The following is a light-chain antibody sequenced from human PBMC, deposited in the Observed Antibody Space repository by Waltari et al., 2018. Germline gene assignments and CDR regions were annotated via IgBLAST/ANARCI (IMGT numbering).Light chain of an antibody. CDR3: ASFAGSNTL. CDR1: STDIGVYNY. Sequence: QSALTQPPSASGSPGQSVTISCTGTSTDIGVYNYVSWYQQHPGKAPKLLLYEVSGRPSGVPDRLLGAKSGITASLTVFGLQTEDEADYYCASFAGSNTLFGGGTKLTVL. J-gene: IGLJ2*01. V-gene: IGLV2-8*01. CDR2: EVS.